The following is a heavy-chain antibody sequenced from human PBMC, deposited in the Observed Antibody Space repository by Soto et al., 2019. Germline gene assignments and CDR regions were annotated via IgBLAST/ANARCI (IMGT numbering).Heavy chain of an antibody. V-gene: IGHV3-21*01. Sequence: EVQLVESGGGLVKPGGSLRLSCAASGFTFSSYSMNWVRQAPGKGLEWVSSISSSSSYIYYADSVKGRFTISRDNAKNSMYLQMNSLRAEDTAMYYCERDQPGYSYGYGLGYWGQGTLVTVSS. J-gene: IGHJ4*02. CDR2: ISSSSSYI. D-gene: IGHD5-18*01. CDR3: ERDQPGYSYGYGLGY. CDR1: GFTFSSYS.